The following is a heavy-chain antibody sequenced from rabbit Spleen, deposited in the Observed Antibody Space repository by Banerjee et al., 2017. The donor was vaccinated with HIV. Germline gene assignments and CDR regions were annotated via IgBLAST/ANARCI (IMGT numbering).Heavy chain of an antibody. J-gene: IGHJ4*01. CDR2: IDIGSSGFT. Sequence: QEQLVESGGDLVKPEGSLTLTCTASGFSFSSSYWICWVRQAPGKGLEWIACIDIGSSGFTYFATWAKGRFTISKTSSTTVTLQMTSLTAADTATYFCARAFGPAADSEMWGQGTLVTVS. V-gene: IGHV1S45*01. CDR3: ARAFGPAADSEM. D-gene: IGHD3-1*01. CDR1: GFSFSSSYW.